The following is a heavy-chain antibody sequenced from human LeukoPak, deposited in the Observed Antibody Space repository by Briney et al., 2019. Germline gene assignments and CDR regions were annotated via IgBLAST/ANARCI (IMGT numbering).Heavy chain of an antibody. CDR1: GFTFSSYS. V-gene: IGHV3-21*04. CDR3: ARDGGYSGSYPYYFGY. J-gene: IGHJ4*02. Sequence: GGSLRLSCAASGFTFSSYSMNWVRQAPGKGLEWVSSISSSSSYIYYADSVKGRFTISRDNSKSTLYLQMNSLRAEDTAVYYCARDGGYSGSYPYYFGYWGQGTLVTVSS. D-gene: IGHD1-26*01. CDR2: ISSSSSYI.